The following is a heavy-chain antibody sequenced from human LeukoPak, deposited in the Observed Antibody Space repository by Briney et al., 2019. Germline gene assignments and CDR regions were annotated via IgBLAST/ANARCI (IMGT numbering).Heavy chain of an antibody. Sequence: ASVKVSCKASGHTFTSYDINWVRQATGQGLEWMGWMSPNSGNTGYAQKFQGRVTMTRNTSISTAYMELSSLRSEDTAVYYCARGLLRWLRHFDYWGQGTLVTVSS. CDR2: MSPNSGNT. D-gene: IGHD5-24*01. V-gene: IGHV1-8*01. CDR3: ARGLLRWLRHFDY. J-gene: IGHJ4*02. CDR1: GHTFTSYD.